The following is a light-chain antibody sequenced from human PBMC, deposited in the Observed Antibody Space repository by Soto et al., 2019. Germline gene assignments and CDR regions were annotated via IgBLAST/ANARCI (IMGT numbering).Light chain of an antibody. CDR3: QQSYGTLT. J-gene: IGKJ4*01. V-gene: IGKV1-39*01. CDR1: QSISRY. Sequence: DIQMTQSPSSVSASVGDRVTITCRANQSISRYLNWYQQKAGKAPKLLIHSASNLQSGVSSRFSGTGSGTDFTLSITSLHPDDFPTYYCQQSYGTLTFAGGTRVEI. CDR2: SAS.